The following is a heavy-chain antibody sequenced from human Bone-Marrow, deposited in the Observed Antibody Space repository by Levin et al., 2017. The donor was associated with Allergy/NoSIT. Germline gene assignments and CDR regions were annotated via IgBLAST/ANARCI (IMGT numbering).Heavy chain of an antibody. CDR1: GFTFSSYG. Sequence: HSGGSLRLSCAASGFTFSSYGMHWVRQAPGKGLEWVAVIWYDGSNKYYADSVKGRFTISRDNSKNTLYLQMNSPRAEDTAVYYCARGIGGNSAVGPTGFDYWGQGTLVTVSS. V-gene: IGHV3-33*01. D-gene: IGHD4-23*01. CDR2: IWYDGSNK. CDR3: ARGIGGNSAVGPTGFDY. J-gene: IGHJ4*02.